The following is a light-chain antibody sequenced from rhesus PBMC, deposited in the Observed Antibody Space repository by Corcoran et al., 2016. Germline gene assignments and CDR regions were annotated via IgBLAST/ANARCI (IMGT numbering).Light chain of an antibody. Sequence: DIQMTQSQSSLSASVGDRVTITRRASQGYSSWLAWYQQKLGKAPTLLIYKASSLQSGVPSRFSGSGSGTVFTLPISRLQPKVFATYCCQQYNGAPFAFVPGTKLDVK. J-gene: IGKJ3*01. CDR3: QQYNGAPFA. V-gene: IGKV1-21*01. CDR2: KAS. CDR1: QGYSSW.